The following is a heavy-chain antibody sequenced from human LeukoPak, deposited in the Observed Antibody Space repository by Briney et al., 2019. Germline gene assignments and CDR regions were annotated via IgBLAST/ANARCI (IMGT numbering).Heavy chain of an antibody. J-gene: IGHJ5*02. CDR3: ARSRRWFGELKGVGWFDP. CDR2: IYTSGST. D-gene: IGHD3-10*01. V-gene: IGHV4-4*07. Sequence: SETLSLTCTVSGGSISSYYWSWIRQPAGKGLEWIGRIYTSGSTNYNPSLKSQVTMSVDTSKNQFSLKLSSVTAADTAVYYCARSRRWFGELKGVGWFDPWGQGTLVMVSS. CDR1: GGSISSYY.